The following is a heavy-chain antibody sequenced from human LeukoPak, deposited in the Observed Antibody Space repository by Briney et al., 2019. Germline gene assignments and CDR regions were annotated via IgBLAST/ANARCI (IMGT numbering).Heavy chain of an antibody. CDR1: GYTFTSYD. CDR3: ARVVNGDYPPDY. V-gene: IGHV1-8*01. J-gene: IGHJ4*02. Sequence: ASVKVSCKASGYTFTSYDINWVRQATGQWLEWMGWMNPNSGNTGYAQKFQGRVTMTRNTSISTAYMELSSLRSEDTAVYYCARVVNGDYPPDYWGQGTLVTVSS. CDR2: MNPNSGNT. D-gene: IGHD4-17*01.